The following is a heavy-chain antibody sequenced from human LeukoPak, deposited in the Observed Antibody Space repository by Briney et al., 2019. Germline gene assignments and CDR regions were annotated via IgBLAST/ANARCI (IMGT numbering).Heavy chain of an antibody. CDR2: ISGSGGST. CDR3: AREAGITIFGVVYNWFDP. V-gene: IGHV3-23*01. J-gene: IGHJ5*02. D-gene: IGHD3-3*01. Sequence: GGSLRLSCAASGFTFSSYATSWVRQAPGKGLEWVSAISGSGGSTYYADSVKGRFTISRDNSKNTLYLQMNSLRAEDTAVYYCAREAGITIFGVVYNWFDPWGQGTLVTVSS. CDR1: GFTFSSYA.